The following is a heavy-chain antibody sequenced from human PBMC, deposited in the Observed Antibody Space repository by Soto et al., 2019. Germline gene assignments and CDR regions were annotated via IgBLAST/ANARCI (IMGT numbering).Heavy chain of an antibody. J-gene: IGHJ6*03. CDR1: GFTFRNYA. D-gene: IGHD2-2*01. Sequence: GGSLRLSCAASGFTFRNYAMSWVRQAPGKGLEWVSAISGSGGSTYYADSVKGRFTISRDNSKNTLYLKMNSLRAEDTAVYYCAKDQARYCSSTSCYDYYYYMDVWGKGTTVTVSS. CDR2: ISGSGGST. V-gene: IGHV3-23*01. CDR3: AKDQARYCSSTSCYDYYYYMDV.